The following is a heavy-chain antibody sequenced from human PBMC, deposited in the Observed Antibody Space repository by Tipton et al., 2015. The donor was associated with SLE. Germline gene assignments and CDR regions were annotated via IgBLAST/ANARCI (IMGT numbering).Heavy chain of an antibody. V-gene: IGHV4-61*09. CDR3: ARGKFLTRTIFGVAWWFDP. J-gene: IGHJ5*02. CDR2: IYTSGST. CDR1: GGSISSGSYY. Sequence: SLTCTVSGGSISSGSYYWSWIRQPAGKGLEWIGYIYTSGSTNYNPSLKSRVTISVDTSKNQFSLKLSSVTAADTAVYYCARGKFLTRTIFGVAWWFDPWGQGTLVTVSS. D-gene: IGHD3-3*01.